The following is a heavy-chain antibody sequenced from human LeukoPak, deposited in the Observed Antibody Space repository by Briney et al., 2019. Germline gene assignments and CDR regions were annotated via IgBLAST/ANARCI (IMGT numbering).Heavy chain of an antibody. CDR2: IYYSGST. Sequence: SETLSLTCTLSRVYLSSGGYYWTWIRQHPGKGLEWIGYIYYSGSTYYNPSLKSRVTISVDTSKNQFSLKLSSVTAADTAVYYCEKSSSGDTMVCGVYYFDYWGQGTLVTVSS. D-gene: IGHD3-10*01. V-gene: IGHV4-31*03. CDR1: RVYLSSGGYY. CDR3: EKSSSGDTMVCGVYYFDY. J-gene: IGHJ4*02.